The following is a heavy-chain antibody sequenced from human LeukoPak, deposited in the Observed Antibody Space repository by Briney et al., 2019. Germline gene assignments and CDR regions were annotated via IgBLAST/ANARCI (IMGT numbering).Heavy chain of an antibody. J-gene: IGHJ1*01. V-gene: IGHV3-21*01. CDR1: GFTFSSYS. CDR3: ARFADSSGWYPRGEYFQH. D-gene: IGHD6-19*01. Sequence: GGSLRLSCAASGFTFSSYSMNWVRQAPGKGLEWVSSISSSSSYIYYADSVKGRFTISRDNAKNSLYLQMNSLRAEDTAVYYCARFADSSGWYPRGEYFQHWGQGTLVTVSS. CDR2: ISSSSSYI.